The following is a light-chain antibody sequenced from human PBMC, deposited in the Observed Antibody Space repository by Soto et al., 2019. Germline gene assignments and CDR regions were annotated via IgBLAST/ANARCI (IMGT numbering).Light chain of an antibody. CDR1: QSINSLY. CDR3: QQYGSSPRT. CDR2: STS. J-gene: IGKJ1*01. Sequence: DIVLTQSPGTLSLSPGERATLSCRTSQSINSLYVDWYQQKPGHAPRLLMSSTSRRATGIPDRFSGSGSGVDFTLTISRLEPEECAVYYCQQYGSSPRTFGQGTKVEI. V-gene: IGKV3-20*01.